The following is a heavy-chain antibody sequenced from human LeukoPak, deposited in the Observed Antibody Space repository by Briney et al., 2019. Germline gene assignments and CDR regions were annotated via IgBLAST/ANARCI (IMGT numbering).Heavy chain of an antibody. V-gene: IGHV5-51*01. D-gene: IGHD6-19*01. CDR2: IYPGDSDT. J-gene: IGHJ6*02. Sequence: PGESLKISCKGSGYSFTSYWIGWVRQMPGKGLEWMGIIYPGDSDTRYSPSFQGQVTISADKSISTAYLQWSSLKASDTAMYYCARLSYSSGWYVYGMDVWGQGTTVTVSS. CDR1: GYSFTSYW. CDR3: ARLSYSSGWYVYGMDV.